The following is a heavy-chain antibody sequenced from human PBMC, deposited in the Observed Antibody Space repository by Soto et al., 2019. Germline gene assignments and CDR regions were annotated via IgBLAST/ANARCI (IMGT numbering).Heavy chain of an antibody. D-gene: IGHD6-19*01. V-gene: IGHV3-30*03. CDR2: ISYDGSNK. Sequence: QVQLVESGGGVVQPGRSLRLSCAASGFTFSNYGIHWVRQAPGKGPEWVALISYDGSNKYYADSVKGRFTISRDNSKNTMYLQMNSLRDEETAMYYCARKDNSGLDYWGQGTLVTVSS. CDR3: ARKDNSGLDY. J-gene: IGHJ4*02. CDR1: GFTFSNYG.